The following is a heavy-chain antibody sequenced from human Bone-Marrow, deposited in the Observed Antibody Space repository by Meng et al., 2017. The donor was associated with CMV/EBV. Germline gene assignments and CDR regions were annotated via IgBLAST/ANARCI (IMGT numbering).Heavy chain of an antibody. CDR2: ISSSGSTI. Sequence: GESLKISCAASGFTFSDYYMSWIRQAPGKGLEWVSYISSSGSTIYYADSVKGRFTISRDNAKNSLYLQMNSLRAEDTAVYYCARGSGYNYFGYFDYWGQGTLVTVYS. CDR3: ARGSGYNYFGYFDY. V-gene: IGHV3-11*04. D-gene: IGHD5-24*01. J-gene: IGHJ4*02. CDR1: GFTFSDYY.